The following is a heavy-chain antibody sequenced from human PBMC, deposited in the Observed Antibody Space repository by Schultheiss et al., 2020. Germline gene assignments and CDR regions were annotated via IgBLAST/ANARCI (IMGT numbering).Heavy chain of an antibody. J-gene: IGHJ3*02. Sequence: SQTLSLTCTVSGGSISSYYWSWIRQPPGKGLEWIGYIYYSGSTSYNPSLKSRVTISVDTSKNQFSLKLSSVTAADTAMYYCARNSGWNDAFDIWGQGTMVTVSS. V-gene: IGHV4-59*01. CDR3: ARNSGWNDAFDI. CDR1: GGSISSYY. D-gene: IGHD6-19*01. CDR2: IYYSGST.